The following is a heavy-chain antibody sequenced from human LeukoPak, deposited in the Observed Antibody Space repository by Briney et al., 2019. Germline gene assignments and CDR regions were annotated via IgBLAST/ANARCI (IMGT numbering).Heavy chain of an antibody. CDR1: GFTFSNYA. CDR3: AREGEMATIDY. CDR2: ISGSGGST. J-gene: IGHJ4*02. V-gene: IGHV3-23*01. D-gene: IGHD5-24*01. Sequence: SGGSLRLSCAGSGFTFSNYAMSWVRQAPGKGLEWVSAISGSGGSTYYADSVKGRFTISRDNSKNTLYLQMNSLRAEDTAVYYCAREGEMATIDYWGQGTLVTVSS.